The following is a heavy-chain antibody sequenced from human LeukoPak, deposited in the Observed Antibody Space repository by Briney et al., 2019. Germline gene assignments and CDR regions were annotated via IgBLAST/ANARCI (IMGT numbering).Heavy chain of an antibody. CDR2: ISGSGGST. V-gene: IGHV3-23*01. CDR1: GFTFSSYA. Sequence: GGSLRLSCAASGFTFSSYAMSWVRQAPGKGLEWVSISGSGGSTYYADSVKGRFTISRDNSKNTLYLQMNSLRTEDTAVYFCARLGDYSNRYFDYWGQGTLVTVSS. D-gene: IGHD2-21*02. CDR3: ARLGDYSNRYFDY. J-gene: IGHJ4*02.